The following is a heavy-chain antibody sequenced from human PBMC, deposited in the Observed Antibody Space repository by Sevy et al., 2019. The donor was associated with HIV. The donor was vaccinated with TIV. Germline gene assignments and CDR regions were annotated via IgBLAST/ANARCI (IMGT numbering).Heavy chain of an antibody. CDR2: IIPIFGTA. J-gene: IGHJ1*01. CDR1: GGTFSSYA. CDR3: XRDXXRXXXXXXX. Sequence: ASVKVSCKASGGTFSSYAISWVRQAPGQGLEWMGRIIPIFGTANYAQKFQGRVTITADESTSTAYMELSSLRSEDTAVXXXXRDXXRXXXXXXXWGQGXLVTVSS. V-gene: IGHV1-69*13.